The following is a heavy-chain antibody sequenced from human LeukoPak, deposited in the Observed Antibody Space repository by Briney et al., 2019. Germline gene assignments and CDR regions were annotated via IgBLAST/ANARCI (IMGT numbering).Heavy chain of an antibody. CDR1: GFTFSSYW. D-gene: IGHD3-22*01. J-gene: IGHJ4*02. CDR2: IKQDGSEK. V-gene: IGHV3-7*01. CDR3: APSSGYYLLDY. Sequence: GGSLRLSCAASGFTFSSYWMSWVRQAPGKGLEWVANIKQDGSEKYYVDSVKGRFTISRDNAKNSLYLQMNSLRAEDTAVYYCAPSSGYYLLDYWGLGTLVTVSS.